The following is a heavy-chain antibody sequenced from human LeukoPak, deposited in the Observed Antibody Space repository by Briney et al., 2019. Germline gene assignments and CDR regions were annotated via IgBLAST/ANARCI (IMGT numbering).Heavy chain of an antibody. Sequence: ASVKVSCKASGYTFTSYGISWVRQAPGQGLEWMGWISAYNGNTNYAQKLQGRVTMTTDTSTSTAYMELRSLRSDDTAVYYCARALGLIAAAGTPHDAFDIWGQGTMVTVSS. CDR3: ARALGLIAAAGTPHDAFDI. J-gene: IGHJ3*02. CDR2: ISAYNGNT. V-gene: IGHV1-18*01. CDR1: GYTFTSYG. D-gene: IGHD6-13*01.